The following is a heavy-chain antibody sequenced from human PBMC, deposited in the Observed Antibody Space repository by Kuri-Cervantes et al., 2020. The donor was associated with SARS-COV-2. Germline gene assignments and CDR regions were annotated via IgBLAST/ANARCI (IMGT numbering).Heavy chain of an antibody. Sequence: GESLKISCAASGFTFSSYWMSWVRQAPGKGLEWVANIKQDGSEKYYVDSVKGRFTISRDNAKNSLYLQMNSLRAEDTAVYYCARDQSDSSGWYAEEDYYYVDVWGKGTTVTVSS. V-gene: IGHV3-7*01. D-gene: IGHD6-19*01. J-gene: IGHJ6*03. CDR1: GFTFSSYW. CDR3: ARDQSDSSGWYAEEDYYYVDV. CDR2: IKQDGSEK.